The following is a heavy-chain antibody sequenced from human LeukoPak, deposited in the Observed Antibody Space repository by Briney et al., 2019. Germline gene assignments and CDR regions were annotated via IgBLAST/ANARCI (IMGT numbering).Heavy chain of an antibody. D-gene: IGHD2-15*01. CDR3: ARPVSVVASTYFHY. CDR1: GGSISSYY. J-gene: IGHJ1*01. Sequence: PSETLSLTCTVSGGSISSYYWNSIRQSQGKGLEWIGYIYYSGNTNYNPSLKSRVTISVDTSNNHFSLRLRSVTAADTAVYYCARPVSVVASTYFHYWSQGTLVTVSS. V-gene: IGHV4-59*08. CDR2: IYYSGNT.